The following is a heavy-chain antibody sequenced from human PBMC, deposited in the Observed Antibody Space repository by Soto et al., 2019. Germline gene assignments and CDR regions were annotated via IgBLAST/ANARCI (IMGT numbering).Heavy chain of an antibody. CDR2: IIPIFGTA. Sequence: SVKVSCKASGGTFSSYAMSWVRQAPGQGLEWMGGIIPIFGTANYAQKFQGRVTITADESTSTAYMELSSLRSEDTAVYYCARDGDSVEIQLWRMSGGMDVWGQGTTVTV. CDR3: ARDGDSVEIQLWRMSGGMDV. D-gene: IGHD5-18*01. V-gene: IGHV1-69*13. J-gene: IGHJ6*02. CDR1: GGTFSSYA.